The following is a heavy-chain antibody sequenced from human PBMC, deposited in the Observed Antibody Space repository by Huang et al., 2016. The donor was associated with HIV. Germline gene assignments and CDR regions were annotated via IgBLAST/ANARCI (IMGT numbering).Heavy chain of an antibody. J-gene: IGHJ4*02. Sequence: QVQLVQSGAEVKKPGASVKVSCRTSGYTFTDYLVHWGRQAPGQGLQWMGSINPLSGGTNYAQKFQGRVTMNRDTSIRTVYMELNRLRSDDTALYYCARTPYSGSHPDYWGQGTLVTVSS. D-gene: IGHD2-15*01. CDR1: GYTFTDYL. CDR3: ARTPYSGSHPDY. V-gene: IGHV1-2*02. CDR2: INPLSGGT.